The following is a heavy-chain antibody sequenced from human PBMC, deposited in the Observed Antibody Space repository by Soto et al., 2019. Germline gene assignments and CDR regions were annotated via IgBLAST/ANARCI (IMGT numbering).Heavy chain of an antibody. J-gene: IGHJ6*02. CDR3: ARALIQLWPHYYYGMDV. CDR1: GGSISSGDYY. CDR2: IYYSGTT. V-gene: IGHV4-30-4*01. D-gene: IGHD5-18*01. Sequence: QVQLQESGPGLVKPSQTLSLTCTVSGGSISSGDYYWSWIRQPPGKGLEWIGYIYYSGTTYYNPSLKSRVTISVDTYKNQFSLKVSSVTAADTAVYYCARALIQLWPHYYYGMDVWGQGTTVTVSS.